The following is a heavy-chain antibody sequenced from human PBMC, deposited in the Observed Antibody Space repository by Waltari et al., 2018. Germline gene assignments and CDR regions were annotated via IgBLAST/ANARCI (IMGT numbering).Heavy chain of an antibody. D-gene: IGHD4-17*01. V-gene: IGHV1-18*04. Sequence: QVQLVQSGAEVEKPGASVKVSCKAIGYTFTRYGISWVRQAPGQGLEWMGWGSPHNGGTDYAQKFQGRVTMATDTFMKTAYMELRSLRPDDTAVYYCARGAPYGDYLPCDYWGQGTLVTVSS. CDR2: GSPHNGGT. J-gene: IGHJ4*02. CDR1: GYTFTRYG. CDR3: ARGAPYGDYLPCDY.